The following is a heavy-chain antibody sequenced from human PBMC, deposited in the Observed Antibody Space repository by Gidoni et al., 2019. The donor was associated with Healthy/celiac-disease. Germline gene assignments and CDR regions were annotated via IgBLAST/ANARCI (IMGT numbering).Heavy chain of an antibody. J-gene: IGHJ4*02. Sequence: QVQLVQSGAEVKKPGSSVKVSCKASGGTFSSYAISWVRQAPGQGLEWMGRIIPILGIANYAQKFQGRVTITADKSTSTAYMELSSLRSEDTAVYYCARDSGYDSSGYYYALRGYWGQGTLVTVSS. CDR3: ARDSGYDSSGYYYALRGY. CDR2: IIPILGIA. V-gene: IGHV1-69*04. D-gene: IGHD3-22*01. CDR1: GGTFSSYA.